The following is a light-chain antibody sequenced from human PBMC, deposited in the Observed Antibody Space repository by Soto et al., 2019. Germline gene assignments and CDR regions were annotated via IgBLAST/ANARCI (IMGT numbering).Light chain of an antibody. Sequence: DIQMTKSPSTLSASVGDRVTITCRASQSVSSWLAWYQHKPGKAPKLVIYDASSSESGVPSRFSGSGSGTDFTLSISSLQPDDFATYYCQQYKSDPYTFGQGNKLEIK. J-gene: IGKJ2*01. CDR3: QQYKSDPYT. CDR1: QSVSSW. CDR2: DAS. V-gene: IGKV1-5*01.